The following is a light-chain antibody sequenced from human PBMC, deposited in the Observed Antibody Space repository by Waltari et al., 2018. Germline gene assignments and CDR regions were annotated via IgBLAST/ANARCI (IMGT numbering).Light chain of an antibody. CDR1: KLGDKY. CDR3: QAWDSNTAV. V-gene: IGLV3-1*01. J-gene: IGLJ1*01. CDR2: QDN. Sequence: SYELTQPHSVSVSPGQTASITCPGDKLGDKYACWYQQKPGQSPLLVIYQDNKRPSGIPERFSGSNSGNTATLTISGTQAMDEADYYCQAWDSNTAVFGTGTKVTVL.